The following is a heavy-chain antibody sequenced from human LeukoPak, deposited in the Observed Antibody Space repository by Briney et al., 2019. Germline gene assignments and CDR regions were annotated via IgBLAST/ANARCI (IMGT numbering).Heavy chain of an antibody. CDR1: GFTFSSYA. Sequence: GGSLRLSCAASGFTFSSYAMSWVRQAPGKGLEWVSAISGSGDSTYCVDSVKGRFTISRDNSKNTVYVQMSGLGAEDTAVYYCAKSRHDSSGRNWFDRWGQGTLVTVSS. CDR2: ISGSGDST. J-gene: IGHJ5*02. CDR3: AKSRHDSSGRNWFDR. V-gene: IGHV3-23*01. D-gene: IGHD6-19*01.